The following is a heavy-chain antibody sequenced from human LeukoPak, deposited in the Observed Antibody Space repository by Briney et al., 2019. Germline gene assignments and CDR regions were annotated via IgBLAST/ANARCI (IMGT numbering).Heavy chain of an antibody. CDR3: ARGDYYDSSGYYSPSLYFDY. CDR2: INHSGST. D-gene: IGHD3-22*01. J-gene: IGHJ4*02. CDR1: GGSFSGYY. Sequence: SETLSLTCAVYGGSFSGYYWSWIRQPPGKGLEWIGEINHSGSTNYNPSLKSRVTISLDTSKNQFSLKLSSVTAADTAVYYCARGDYYDSSGYYSPSLYFDYWGQGTLVAVSS. V-gene: IGHV4-34*01.